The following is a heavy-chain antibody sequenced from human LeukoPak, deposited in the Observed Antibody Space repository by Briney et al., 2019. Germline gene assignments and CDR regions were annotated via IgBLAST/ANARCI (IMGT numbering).Heavy chain of an antibody. CDR1: GGSISSGSYY. Sequence: SETLSLTCTVSGGSISSGSYYWSWIRQPAGKGLEWIGRIYTSGSTNYNPSLKSRVTISVDTSKNQFSLKLSSVTAADTAVYYCASSPRTTYYDFWSGFSNDVPDGLFDPWGQGTLVTVSS. D-gene: IGHD3-3*01. J-gene: IGHJ5*02. CDR2: IYTSGST. V-gene: IGHV4-61*02. CDR3: ASSPRTTYYDFWSGFSNDVPDGLFDP.